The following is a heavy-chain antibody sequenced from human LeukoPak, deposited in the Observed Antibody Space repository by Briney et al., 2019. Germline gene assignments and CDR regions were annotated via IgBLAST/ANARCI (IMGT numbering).Heavy chain of an antibody. J-gene: IGHJ4*02. CDR3: TFTFGGVIVRYFDY. D-gene: IGHD3-16*02. V-gene: IGHV3-49*04. CDR1: GFIFSSYA. CDR2: IRSKAYGGTT. Sequence: GGSLRLSCAASGFIFSSYAMHWVRQAPGKGLEWVGFIRSKAYGGTTEYAASVKGRFTISRDDSKSIAYLQMNSLKTEDTAVYYCTFTFGGVIVRYFDYWGQGTLVTVSS.